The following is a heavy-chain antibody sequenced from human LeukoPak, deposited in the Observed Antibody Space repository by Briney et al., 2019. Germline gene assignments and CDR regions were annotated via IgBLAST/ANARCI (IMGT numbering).Heavy chain of an antibody. CDR3: ARGSGYVLDY. V-gene: IGHV3-48*03. Sequence: PGGSLRLSCAASGFSFSAFEMNWVRQAPGKGLEWISHISTGGRTIYYADSVKGRFTISRDNAKNSLYLQMNSLRGEDTGAYYCARGSGYVLDYWTQGTLVTVSS. J-gene: IGHJ4*02. CDR1: GFSFSAFE. D-gene: IGHD2-15*01. CDR2: ISTGGRTI.